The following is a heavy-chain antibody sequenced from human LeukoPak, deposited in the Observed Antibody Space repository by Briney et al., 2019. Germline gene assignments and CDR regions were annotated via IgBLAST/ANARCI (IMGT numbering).Heavy chain of an antibody. CDR1: GYTFTGYY. J-gene: IGHJ4*02. CDR2: INPTTGGT. Sequence: ASVKVSCKASGYTFTGYYIHWVRQAPGQGLEWLGWINPTTGGTKYAQKFEGRVTMTRDTSITTAYMEVNSLRAEDTAVYYCAKGRQLWLLGYFDYWGQGALVTVSS. CDR3: AKGRQLWLLGYFDY. D-gene: IGHD5-18*01. V-gene: IGHV1-2*02.